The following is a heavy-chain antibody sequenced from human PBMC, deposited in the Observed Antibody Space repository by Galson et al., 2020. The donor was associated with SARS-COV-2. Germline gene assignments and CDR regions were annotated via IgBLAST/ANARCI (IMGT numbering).Heavy chain of an antibody. J-gene: IGHJ5*02. CDR1: GFTVSSNY. CDR2: IYSDGST. V-gene: IGHV3-53*01. Sequence: GESLKISCAASGFTVSSNYMSWVRQAPGKGLEWVSVIYSDGSTHYADSVKGRFTMSRDNSKNTLYLQMNSLRAEDTAVYYCAREGYGDYVNWFDPWGQGTLVTVSS. D-gene: IGHD4-17*01. CDR3: AREGYGDYVNWFDP.